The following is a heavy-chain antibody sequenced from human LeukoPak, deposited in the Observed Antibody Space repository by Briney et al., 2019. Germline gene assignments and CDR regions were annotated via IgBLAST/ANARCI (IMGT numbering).Heavy chain of an antibody. CDR3: ARECNGSGSYYCFDY. CDR2: IYYSGST. CDR1: GGSISAYY. D-gene: IGHD3-10*01. Sequence: SETLSLTCTVSGGSISAYYWSWIRQPPGKGLEWIGYIYYSGSTNYNPSLKSRVTISVDTSKNQFSLKLSSVTAADTAVYYCARECNGSGSYYCFDYWGQGTLVTVSS. V-gene: IGHV4-59*01. J-gene: IGHJ4*02.